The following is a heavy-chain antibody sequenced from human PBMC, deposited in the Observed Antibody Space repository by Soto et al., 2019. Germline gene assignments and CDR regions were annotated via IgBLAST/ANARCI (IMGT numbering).Heavy chain of an antibody. J-gene: IGHJ6*03. D-gene: IGHD3-10*01. V-gene: IGHV4-39*01. CDR3: ARVQRPYYARPSSGDYYYYYMDV. CDR2: IYYSGST. Sequence: SETLSLTCTVSGGSISSSSYYWGWIRQPPGKGLEWIGSIYYSGSTYYNPSLKSRVTISVDTSKNQFSLKLSSVTAADTAVYYCARVQRPYYARPSSGDYYYYYMDVWGKGTTVTVSS. CDR1: GGSISSSSYY.